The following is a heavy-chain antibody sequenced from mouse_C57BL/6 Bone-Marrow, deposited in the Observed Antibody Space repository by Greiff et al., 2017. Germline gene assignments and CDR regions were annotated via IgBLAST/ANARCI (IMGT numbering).Heavy chain of an antibody. CDR3: TTLPYYYGFAY. CDR1: GFNIKDDY. J-gene: IGHJ3*01. D-gene: IGHD1-1*01. V-gene: IGHV14-4*01. CDR2: IDPENGDT. Sequence: VTLKVSGAELVRPGASVKLSCTASGFNIKDDYMHWVKQRPEQGLEWIGWIDPENGDTEYASKFQGKATITADTSSNTAYLQLSSLTSEDTAVYYCTTLPYYYGFAYWGQGTLVTVSA.